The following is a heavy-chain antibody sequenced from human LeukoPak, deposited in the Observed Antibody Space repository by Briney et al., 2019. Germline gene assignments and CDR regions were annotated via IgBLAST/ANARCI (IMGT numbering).Heavy chain of an antibody. CDR1: GYTFTGFY. J-gene: IGHJ5*02. V-gene: IGHV1-2*02. CDR3: AKDDRFDP. Sequence: ASVKVSCKASGYTFTGFYIHWVRQAPGQGLEWMGWINPNSGGTLYAQKFQGRVTMTRDTSINTVHMELQRLRSDDTAVYYCAKDDRFDPWGQGTLVTVSS. CDR2: INPNSGGT.